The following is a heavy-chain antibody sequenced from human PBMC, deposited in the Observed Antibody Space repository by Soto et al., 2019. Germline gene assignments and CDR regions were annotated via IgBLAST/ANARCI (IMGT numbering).Heavy chain of an antibody. V-gene: IGHV3-74*01. Sequence: EVQLVESGGGLVQPGGSLRISCAASGFTFSSFWMHWVRQAPGKGLVWVSRISGDGNNAVYADSVKGRFTVSRDNGQNTLDLQMNSLTSDDTALYYCVRNRGPFLRDGLDYWGPGILVTVSS. CDR2: ISGDGNNA. CDR3: VRNRGPFLRDGLDY. CDR1: GFTFSSFW. D-gene: IGHD3-10*01. J-gene: IGHJ4*02.